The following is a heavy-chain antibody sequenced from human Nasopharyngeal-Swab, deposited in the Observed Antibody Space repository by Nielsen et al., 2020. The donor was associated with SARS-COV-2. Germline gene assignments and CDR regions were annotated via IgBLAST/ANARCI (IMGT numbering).Heavy chain of an antibody. V-gene: IGHV1-46*01. J-gene: IGHJ4*02. CDR2: INPSGGST. Sequence: ASVKVSCKASGYTFTSYYMHWVRQAPGQGLEWMGIINPSGGSTSYAQKFQGRVTMTRDTSTSTVYMELSSLRSEDTAVYYCARVSLIPGALWLFDYWGQGTLVTVSS. CDR1: GYTFTSYY. CDR3: ARVSLIPGALWLFDY. D-gene: IGHD5-24*01.